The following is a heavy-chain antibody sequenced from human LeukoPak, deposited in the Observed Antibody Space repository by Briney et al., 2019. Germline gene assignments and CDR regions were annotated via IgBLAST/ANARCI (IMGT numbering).Heavy chain of an antibody. Sequence: GAEMQTSFKGAGCGFTSDWIGWGRRKPGEGGGGRGIIYPIDSVTRYSPSFQGPFPISPDTFTSTASLHWSTLKASDTATYYCARRGSYGSDASDIWGQGTMVTVSS. V-gene: IGHV5-51*01. CDR3: ARRGSYGSDASDI. J-gene: IGHJ3*02. D-gene: IGHD4-17*01. CDR1: GCGFTSDW. CDR2: IYPIDSVT.